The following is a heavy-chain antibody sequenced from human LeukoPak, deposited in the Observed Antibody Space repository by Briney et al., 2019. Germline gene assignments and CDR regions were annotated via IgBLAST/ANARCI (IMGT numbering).Heavy chain of an antibody. V-gene: IGHV4-59*01. J-gene: IGHJ5*02. Sequence: SETLSLTCTVSGGSISSYYWSWIRQPPGKGLEWIGYIYYSGSTNYNPPLKSRVTISVDTSKNQFSLKLSSVTAADTAVYYCARATPYYDFWSGYYKGSWFDPWGQGTLVTVSS. CDR3: ARATPYYDFWSGYYKGSWFDP. D-gene: IGHD3-3*01. CDR1: GGSISSYY. CDR2: IYYSGST.